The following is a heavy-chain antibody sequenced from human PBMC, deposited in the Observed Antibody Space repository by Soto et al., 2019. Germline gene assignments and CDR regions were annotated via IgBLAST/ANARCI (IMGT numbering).Heavy chain of an antibody. J-gene: IGHJ6*02. CDR1: GYTFTSYG. CDR2: INTYNGNT. CDR3: AMVDVYVTPSPQDV. D-gene: IGHD3-16*01. V-gene: IGHV1-18*01. Sequence: QVQLVQSGAEVKNPGASVKVSCKTFGYTFTSYGIGWARQAPGQGLEWMGWINTYNGNTNYAQNLQGRVTLTTDTSTSTAYMELRSLRSNDTAIYYCAMVDVYVTPSPQDVWDQGTTVTVSS.